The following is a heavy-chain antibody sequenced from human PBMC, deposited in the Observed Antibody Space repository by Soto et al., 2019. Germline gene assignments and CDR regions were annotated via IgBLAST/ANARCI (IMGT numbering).Heavy chain of an antibody. CDR3: ARSESGDCSGGSCWGFYYGMDV. Sequence: SQTLSLTCAISGDSVSSNSAAWNWIRQSPSRGLEWLGRTYYRSKWYNDYAVSVKSRITINPDTSKNQFSLQLNSVTPEDTAVYYCARSESGDCSGGSCWGFYYGMDVWGQGTTVTVS. J-gene: IGHJ6*02. CDR1: GDSVSSNSAA. V-gene: IGHV6-1*01. D-gene: IGHD2-15*01. CDR2: TYYRSKWYN.